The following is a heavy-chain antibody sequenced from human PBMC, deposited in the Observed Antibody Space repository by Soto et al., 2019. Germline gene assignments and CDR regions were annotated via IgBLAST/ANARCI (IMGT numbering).Heavy chain of an antibody. J-gene: IGHJ5*02. CDR2: IYYSGST. CDR3: ARNPPVLGSGYHNWFDP. Sequence: SETLSLTCTVSGGSISSSSYYWGWIRQPPGKGLEWIGSIYYSGSTYYNPSLKSRVTISVDTSKNQFSLKLSSVTAADTAVYYCARNPPVLGSGYHNWFDPWGQVTLVTVSS. V-gene: IGHV4-39*01. D-gene: IGHD3-3*01. CDR1: GGSISSSSYY.